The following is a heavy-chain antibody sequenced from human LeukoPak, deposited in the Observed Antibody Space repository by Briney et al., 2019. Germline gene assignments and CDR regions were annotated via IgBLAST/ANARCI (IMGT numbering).Heavy chain of an antibody. D-gene: IGHD5-12*01. CDR3: AKDQKPDSGYDIDY. Sequence: GGSLRLSCAASGFTISTYGMNWVRQAPRKGLEWVSVIFGSGDSTYYADSMKGRFTISRDRSKNTLYLEMHSLRADDTAVYYCAKDQKPDSGYDIDYWGQGTLVTVSS. CDR2: IFGSGDST. J-gene: IGHJ4*02. CDR1: GFTISTYG. V-gene: IGHV3-23*01.